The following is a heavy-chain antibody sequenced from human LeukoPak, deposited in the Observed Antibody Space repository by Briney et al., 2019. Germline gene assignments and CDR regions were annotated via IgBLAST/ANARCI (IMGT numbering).Heavy chain of an antibody. CDR2: ISSSSSYI. CDR1: GFTFSSYS. D-gene: IGHD5-24*01. J-gene: IGHJ6*02. Sequence: GGSLRLSCAASGFTFSSYSMNWVRQAPGKGLEWVPSISSSSSYIYYADSVKGRFTISRDNAKNSLYLQMNSLRAEDTAVYYCAREEEDQLQSWAYYYYYGMDVWGQGTTVTVSS. V-gene: IGHV3-21*01. CDR3: AREEEDQLQSWAYYYYYGMDV.